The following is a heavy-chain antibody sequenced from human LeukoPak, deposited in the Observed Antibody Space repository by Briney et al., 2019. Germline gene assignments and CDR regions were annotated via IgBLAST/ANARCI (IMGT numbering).Heavy chain of an antibody. CDR1: GFTFQDYG. D-gene: IGHD3-22*01. J-gene: IGHJ4*02. V-gene: IGHV3-9*01. Sequence: GGSLRLSCVASGFTFQDYGIHWVRQAPWKGLEWVSGISWNSRSIGYADSVKGRFTFSRDNAKNSLYLQMNSLRVEDTAFYYCAKDSSSGYYRHLDYWGQGIQVTVSS. CDR3: AKDSSSGYYRHLDY. CDR2: ISWNSRSI.